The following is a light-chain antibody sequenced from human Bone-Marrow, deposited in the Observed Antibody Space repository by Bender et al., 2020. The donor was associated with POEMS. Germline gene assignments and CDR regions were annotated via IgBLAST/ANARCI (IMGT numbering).Light chain of an antibody. Sequence: QSALTQPASVSGSPGQSITISCTGTSSDVGDYTYVSWYQQHPGKAPKLMIYEVSKRPSGVPDRFSGSKSGNTASLTVSGLQADDEADYYCCSYAGRSTVVFGGGTRLTVL. J-gene: IGLJ2*01. CDR1: SSDVGDYTY. V-gene: IGLV2-8*01. CDR2: EVS. CDR3: CSYAGRSTVV.